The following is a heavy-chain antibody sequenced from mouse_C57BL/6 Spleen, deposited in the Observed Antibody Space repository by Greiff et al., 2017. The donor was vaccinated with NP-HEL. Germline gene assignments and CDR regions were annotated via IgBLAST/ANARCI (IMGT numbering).Heavy chain of an antibody. CDR2: IDPNSGGT. Sequence: QVQLQQPGAELVKPGASVKLSCTASGYNFTGDWMHWVKQRPGRGLEWIGRIDPNSGGTKYNAKFKSKATMTVDKPSSTPYMQLSSLTSEDSAVYSCATGSYYEYPDYWGQGTTLTVSS. V-gene: IGHV1-72*01. CDR3: ATGSYYEYPDY. J-gene: IGHJ2*01. CDR1: GYNFTGDW. D-gene: IGHD2-4*01.